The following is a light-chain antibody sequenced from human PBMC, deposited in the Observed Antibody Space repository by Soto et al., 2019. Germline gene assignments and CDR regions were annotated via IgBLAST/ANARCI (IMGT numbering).Light chain of an antibody. Sequence: EIVMTQSPATLSVSPGERATLSCRASQTVSNNLAWYQQKPGQAPRLLIYGASTRATGIPARFSGSGSATEFTLTISSLQSEDFAVYYCLQYNNWPPMYSSGQGTKLEIK. CDR3: LQYNNWPPMYS. CDR1: QTVSNN. V-gene: IGKV3-15*01. J-gene: IGKJ2*01. CDR2: GAS.